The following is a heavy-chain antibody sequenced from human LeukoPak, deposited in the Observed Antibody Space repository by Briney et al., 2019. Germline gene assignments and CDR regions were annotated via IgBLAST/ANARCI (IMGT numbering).Heavy chain of an antibody. CDR3: ARDLNLYYYDSSGYLLFDY. V-gene: IGHV4-39*07. CDR1: GDSISSGTYY. D-gene: IGHD3-22*01. J-gene: IGHJ4*02. Sequence: PSETLSLTCTVTGDSISSGTYYWGWIRQAPGKGLEWIGSVYFNGGSTNYNPSLKSRVTISVDKSKNQFSLKLSSVTAADTAVYYCARDLNLYYYDSSGYLLFDYWGQGTLVTVSS. CDR2: VYFNGGST.